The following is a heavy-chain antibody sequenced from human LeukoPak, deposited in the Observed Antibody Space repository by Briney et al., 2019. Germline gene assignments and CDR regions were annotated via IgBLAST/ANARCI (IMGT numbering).Heavy chain of an antibody. V-gene: IGHV1-18*01. CDR1: GYAFTSYG. CDR3: ARDHLVRGSFDY. J-gene: IGHJ4*02. Sequence: ASVKVSCKASGYAFTSYGISWVRQAPGQGLEWMGWISAYNGNTNYAQKLQGRVTMTTDTSTSTAYMELRSLRSDDTAVYYCARDHLVRGSFDYWGQGTLVTVSS. CDR2: ISAYNGNT. D-gene: IGHD6-6*01.